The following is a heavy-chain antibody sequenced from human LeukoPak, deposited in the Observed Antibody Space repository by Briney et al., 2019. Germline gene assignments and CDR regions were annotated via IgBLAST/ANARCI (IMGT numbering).Heavy chain of an antibody. J-gene: IGHJ3*02. CDR1: GGSIASYY. Sequence: PSETLSLTCTVSGGSIASYYWSWIRQFPGKGLEWIGYISYRGSTSYNPSLKSRVTISVDTSKNQFSLKLSSVTAADTAVYYCASGDYVWGSYRNPRAFDIWGQGTMVTVSS. CDR2: ISYRGST. V-gene: IGHV4-59*12. D-gene: IGHD3-16*02. CDR3: ASGDYVWGSYRNPRAFDI.